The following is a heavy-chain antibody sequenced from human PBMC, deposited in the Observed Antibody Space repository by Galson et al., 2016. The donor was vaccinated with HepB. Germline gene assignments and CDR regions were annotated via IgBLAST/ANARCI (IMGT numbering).Heavy chain of an antibody. CDR1: GFTFTSYS. Sequence: SLRLSCAASGFTFTSYSMFWVRQAPGKGLEWVSSISSTSSYIYYADSVKGRFTISRDNVEDSLSLQMNSLRSEDTAGYYCARYGDEAGWNFHQWGQGTLVTVSS. D-gene: IGHD6-19*01. CDR2: ISSTSSYI. J-gene: IGHJ1*01. V-gene: IGHV3-21*04. CDR3: ARYGDEAGWNFHQ.